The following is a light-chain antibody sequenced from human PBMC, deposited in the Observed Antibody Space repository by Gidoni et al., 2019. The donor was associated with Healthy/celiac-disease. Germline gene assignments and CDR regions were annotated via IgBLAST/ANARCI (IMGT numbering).Light chain of an antibody. CDR2: GAS. CDR3: QQYGSSPWT. J-gene: IGKJ1*01. Sequence: VLTQSPGTLSLSPGERATLSCRASQSVSSSYLAWYQQKPGQAPRLLIYGASSRATGIPDRFSGSGSGTDFTLTISRLEPEDFAVYYCQQYGSSPWTFGQGTKVEIK. V-gene: IGKV3-20*01. CDR1: QSVSSSY.